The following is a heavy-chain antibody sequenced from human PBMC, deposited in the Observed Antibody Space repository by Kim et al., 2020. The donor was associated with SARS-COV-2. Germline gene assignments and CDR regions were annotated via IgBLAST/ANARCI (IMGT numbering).Heavy chain of an antibody. Sequence: SETLSLTCTVSGGSISSYYWSWIRQPPGKGLEWIGYIYYSGSTNYNPSLKSRVTISVDTSKNQFSLKLSSVTAADTAVYYCARSSYGSGCFDYWGQGTLVTVSS. CDR1: GGSISSYY. D-gene: IGHD3-10*01. V-gene: IGHV4-59*13. J-gene: IGHJ4*02. CDR3: ARSSYGSGCFDY. CDR2: IYYSGST.